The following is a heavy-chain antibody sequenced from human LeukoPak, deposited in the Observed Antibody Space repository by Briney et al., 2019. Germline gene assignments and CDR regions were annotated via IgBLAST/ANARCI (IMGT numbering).Heavy chain of an antibody. CDR1: GGSFSGYY. Sequence: PSETLSLTCAVYGGSFSGYYWSWIRQPPGKGLEWIGEINHSRSTNYNPSLKSRVTISVDTSKNQFSLKLSSVTAADTAVYYCARGLGYCSSTSCLYFDYWGQGTLVTVSS. V-gene: IGHV4-34*01. CDR3: ARGLGYCSSTSCLYFDY. CDR2: INHSRST. J-gene: IGHJ4*02. D-gene: IGHD2-2*01.